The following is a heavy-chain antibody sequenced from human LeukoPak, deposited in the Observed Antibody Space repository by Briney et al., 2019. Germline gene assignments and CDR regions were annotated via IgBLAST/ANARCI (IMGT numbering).Heavy chain of an antibody. CDR3: ALRYFDWSIRSDGFDI. D-gene: IGHD3-9*01. J-gene: IGHJ3*02. CDR1: GGSFSTYY. CDR2: INHSGST. Sequence: SETLSLTCAVYGGSFSTYYWSWIRQPPGKGLEWIGEINHSGSTNYNPSLKSRVTISVDTSKNQFSLKLSSVTAADTAMYYCALRYFDWSIRSDGFDIWGQGTMVTVSS. V-gene: IGHV4-34*01.